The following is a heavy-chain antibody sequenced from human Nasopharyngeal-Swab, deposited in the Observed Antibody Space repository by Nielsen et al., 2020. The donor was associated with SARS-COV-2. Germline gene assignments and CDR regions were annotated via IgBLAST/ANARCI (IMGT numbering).Heavy chain of an antibody. D-gene: IGHD6-19*01. CDR1: GFTFSSYA. Sequence: GGSLRLSCAASGFTFSSYAMSWVRQAPGKGLEWVSAISGSGGSTYYADSVKGRFTISRDNSKNTLYLQMNSLRAEDTAVYYCAKGGSAEWLAFSYYGMDVWGRGTTVTVSS. V-gene: IGHV3-23*01. J-gene: IGHJ6*02. CDR3: AKGGSAEWLAFSYYGMDV. CDR2: ISGSGGST.